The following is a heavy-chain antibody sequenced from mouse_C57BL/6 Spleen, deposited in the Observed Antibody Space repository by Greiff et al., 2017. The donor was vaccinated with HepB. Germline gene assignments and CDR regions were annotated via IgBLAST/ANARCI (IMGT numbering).Heavy chain of an antibody. Sequence: VQLKQPGAELVRPGTSVKLSCKASGYTFTSYWMHWVKQRPGQGLEWIGVIDPSDSYTNYNQKFKGKATLTVDTSSSTAYMQLSSLTSADSAVYYCASNPNYWGQGTTLTVSS. CDR2: IDPSDSYT. CDR1: GYTFTSYW. J-gene: IGHJ2*01. CDR3: ASNPNY. V-gene: IGHV1-59*01.